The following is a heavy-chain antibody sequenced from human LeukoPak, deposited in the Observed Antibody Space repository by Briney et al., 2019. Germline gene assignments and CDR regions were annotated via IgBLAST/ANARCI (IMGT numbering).Heavy chain of an antibody. CDR3: ARDLGGIAAAGTAFDI. D-gene: IGHD6-13*01. Sequence: PGGSLRLSCAASGFTFSSFGMHWVRQAPGKGLEWVAVIWYDASNKYYADSVKGRFTISRDNAKNSLYLQMNSLRAEDTAVYYCARDLGGIAAAGTAFDIWGQGTMVTVSS. CDR2: IWYDASNK. V-gene: IGHV3-33*01. J-gene: IGHJ3*02. CDR1: GFTFSSFG.